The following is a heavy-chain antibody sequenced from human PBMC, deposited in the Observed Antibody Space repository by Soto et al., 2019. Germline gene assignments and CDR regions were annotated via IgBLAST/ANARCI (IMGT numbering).Heavy chain of an antibody. Sequence: PTLVNPTQTLTLTCTFSGFSLSTSGVGVGWIRQPPGKALEWLAFIFWVVDKRYSPSLKSRLTITKDTSKNQVVFTMTNMDLVDTATFYCAHRGYSSSWYPIMVDYWGQGTLVTVSS. CDR2: IFWVVDK. CDR1: GFSLSTSGVG. D-gene: IGHD6-13*01. CDR3: AHRGYSSSWYPIMVDY. V-gene: IGHV2-5*02. J-gene: IGHJ4*02.